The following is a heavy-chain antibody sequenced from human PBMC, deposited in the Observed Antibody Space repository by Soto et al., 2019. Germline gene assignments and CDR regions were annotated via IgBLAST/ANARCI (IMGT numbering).Heavy chain of an antibody. CDR1: GFTFSTYV. CDR3: VRDEGCSTYYNCHFDY. CDR2: ILGGGAST. Sequence: GGSLRLSCAASGFTFSTYVMNWVRQAPGQGLEWVSSILGGGASTYYADSVRGRFTISRDNSENTLYLQMNSLKTEDTAVYHCVRDEGCSTYYNCHFDYWGQGTLVTVSS. J-gene: IGHJ4*02. D-gene: IGHD3-22*01. V-gene: IGHV3-23*01.